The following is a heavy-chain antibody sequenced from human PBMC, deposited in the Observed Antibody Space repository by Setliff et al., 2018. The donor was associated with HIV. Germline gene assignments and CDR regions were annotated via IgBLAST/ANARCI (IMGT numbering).Heavy chain of an antibody. J-gene: IGHJ6*02. D-gene: IGHD2-15*01. V-gene: IGHV4-39*01. Sequence: SETLSLTCTVSGGSISSSSYYWGWIRQPPGKGLEWIGSIYYSGSTYYNPSLKSRVTISVDTSKNQFSRNLSSVTAADTAVYYCASLGYCSGVRCYQPSYYYYGLDVWGQGTTVTVSS. CDR3: ASLGYCSGVRCYQPSYYYYGLDV. CDR1: GGSISSSSYY. CDR2: IYYSGST.